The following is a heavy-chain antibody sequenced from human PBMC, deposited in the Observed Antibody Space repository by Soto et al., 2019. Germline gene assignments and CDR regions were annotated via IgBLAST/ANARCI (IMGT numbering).Heavy chain of an antibody. J-gene: IGHJ4*02. CDR2: IYYSGRT. D-gene: IGHD2-21*02. Sequence: SETLSLTCIVSGESISSSSYYWGWIRQPPGKGLEWIGSIYYSGRTYYNPSFKSRVTISIDTSKNQFSLKLSSVTATDTAVYYCARQRTTVVTQAYFEHWGQGTLVTVSS. CDR1: GESISSSSYY. V-gene: IGHV4-39*01. CDR3: ARQRTTVVTQAYFEH.